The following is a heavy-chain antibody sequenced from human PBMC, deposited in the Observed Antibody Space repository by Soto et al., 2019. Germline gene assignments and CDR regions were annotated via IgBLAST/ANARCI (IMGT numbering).Heavy chain of an antibody. V-gene: IGHV1-8*01. CDR1: VYTFPSYA. J-gene: IGHJ4*02. Sequence: QVQLVQSGAEVKKHGASVKVSCKASVYTFPSYAINCVRQATGHGLEWMGWMNTNSGHTGYAQKCQGRVTMTRNTSISTAYMELSSLRSEDTAVYYCARVVCSSTSCYEVFDYWGQGTLVTFSS. CDR3: ARVVCSSTSCYEVFDY. CDR2: MNTNSGHT. D-gene: IGHD2-2*01.